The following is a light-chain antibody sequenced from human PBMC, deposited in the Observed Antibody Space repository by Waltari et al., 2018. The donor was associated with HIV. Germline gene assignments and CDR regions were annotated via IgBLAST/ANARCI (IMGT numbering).Light chain of an antibody. J-gene: IGLJ2*01. V-gene: IGLV2-8*01. Sequence: QSALTQPPSASGSPGQSVTISCTGTSSDVGGDNYVSWYQQHPDTAPKLMIYEVNKRPSGVPDRFSGSKSGNTASLTISGLQAEDEADYYCCSYAGSYSYVVLGGGTKLTVL. CDR2: EVN. CDR3: CSYAGSYSYVV. CDR1: SSDVGGDNY.